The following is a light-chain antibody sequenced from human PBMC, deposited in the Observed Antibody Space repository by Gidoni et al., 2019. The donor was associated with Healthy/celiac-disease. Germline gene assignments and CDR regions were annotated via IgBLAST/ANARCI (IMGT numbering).Light chain of an antibody. CDR1: QSINSH. Sequence: DIQMTQSPSSQSASVGDRVTITCRASQSINSHLNWYQQKAGKAPKLLVYVATSLQSGVPSRFSGSGSGTDYTLTISSLQPEDFATYYCQQSYSTPYTFGQXTKLDIK. V-gene: IGKV1-39*01. CDR3: QQSYSTPYT. CDR2: VAT. J-gene: IGKJ2*01.